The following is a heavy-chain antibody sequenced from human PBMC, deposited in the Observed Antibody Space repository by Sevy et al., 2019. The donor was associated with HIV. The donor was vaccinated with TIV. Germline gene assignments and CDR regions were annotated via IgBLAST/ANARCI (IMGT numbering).Heavy chain of an antibody. D-gene: IGHD3-22*01. J-gene: IGHJ3*02. Sequence: GGSLRLSCVASGFTLRTYAMNWVRQAPGKGLKWVSTIFKSGDFTYYADSLKGRFTIARDNSKNTVYLHMNSLRAEDTALYFCAGARYDSSGSFDAFDIWGQGTMVTVS. CDR1: GFTLRTYA. CDR2: IFKSGDFT. CDR3: AGARYDSSGSFDAFDI. V-gene: IGHV3-23*01.